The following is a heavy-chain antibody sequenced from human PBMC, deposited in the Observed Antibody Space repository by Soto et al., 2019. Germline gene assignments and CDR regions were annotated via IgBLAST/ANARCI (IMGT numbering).Heavy chain of an antibody. D-gene: IGHD3-22*01. J-gene: IGHJ4*02. CDR2: IYWDDDK. CDR1: GFSLSTSGVG. CDR3: ARTPPTYYYDSSGYYYGPFDY. Sequence: QITLKESGPTLVKPTQTLTLTCTFSGFSLSTSGVGVGWIRQPPGKALEWLALIYWDDDKRYSPSLKSRLTITTDTSKNQVVLKLTNMHPVDTATYYCARTPPTYYYDSSGYYYGPFDYWGQGTLVTVSS. V-gene: IGHV2-5*02.